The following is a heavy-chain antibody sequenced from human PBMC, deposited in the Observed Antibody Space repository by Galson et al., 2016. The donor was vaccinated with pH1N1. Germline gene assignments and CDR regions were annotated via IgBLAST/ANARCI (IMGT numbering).Heavy chain of an antibody. D-gene: IGHD6-13*01. CDR1: GDSVSSNSVA. J-gene: IGHJ5*02. Sequence: CAISGDSVSSNSVAWNWIRQSPSRGLEWLGRTYYRSEWYHDYAVSVRSRITINPDTSKNHFSLRLTSVTPEDTAVYYCARAPVAAAGDWFDPWGQEPRSPSP. CDR2: TYYRSEWYH. V-gene: IGHV6-1*01. CDR3: ARAPVAAAGDWFDP.